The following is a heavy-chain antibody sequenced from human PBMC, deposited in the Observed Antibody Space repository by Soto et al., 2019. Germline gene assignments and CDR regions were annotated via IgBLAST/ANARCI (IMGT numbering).Heavy chain of an antibody. Sequence: SETLSLTCTVSGGSISSGDYYWSWIRQPPGKGLEWIGYIYYSGSTYYNPSLKSRVTISVDTSKNQFSLKLSSVTAADTAVYYCARGGRETPAITIFGVVITHSNWFDPWGQGTLVTVSS. CDR3: ARGGRETPAITIFGVVITHSNWFDP. CDR2: IYYSGST. V-gene: IGHV4-30-4*01. D-gene: IGHD3-3*01. J-gene: IGHJ5*02. CDR1: GGSISSGDYY.